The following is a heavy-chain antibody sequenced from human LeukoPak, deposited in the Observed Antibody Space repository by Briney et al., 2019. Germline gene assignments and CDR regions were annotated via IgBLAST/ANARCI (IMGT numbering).Heavy chain of an antibody. CDR3: ARGVEN. V-gene: IGHV3-21*01. CDR2: ISHNSNYI. CDR1: GFAFNTYS. J-gene: IGHJ4*02. Sequence: GGSLRLSCAASGFAFNTYSLDWVRQAPGKGLEWVSSISHNSNYIYYADSVKGRFTVSRDNAKNSLFLQMNSLRAEDTAVYYCARGVENWGQGPLVTVS.